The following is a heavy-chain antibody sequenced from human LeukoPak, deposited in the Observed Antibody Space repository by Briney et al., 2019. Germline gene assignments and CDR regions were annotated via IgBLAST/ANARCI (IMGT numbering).Heavy chain of an antibody. D-gene: IGHD3-22*01. V-gene: IGHV1-8*01. CDR2: MNPNSGNT. CDR3: ALFYYDSSGSDY. CDR1: GFTFTGCD. J-gene: IGHJ4*02. Sequence: ASVKVSCKASGFTFTGCDINWVRQATGQGLEWMGWMNPNSGNTGYAQKFQGRVTMTRNTSISTAYMELSSLRSEDTAVYYCALFYYDSSGSDYWGQGTLVTVSS.